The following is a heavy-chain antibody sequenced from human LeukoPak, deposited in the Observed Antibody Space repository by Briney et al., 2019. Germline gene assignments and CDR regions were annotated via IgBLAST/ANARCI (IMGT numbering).Heavy chain of an antibody. CDR3: AKPRGGYYFDY. Sequence: GGSLRLSCAASGFTFSVYGMHWVRQGPGKGLEWVALISHDGGNKNYTDSVKGRFTISRDNSKNTVYLQMNSLRPEDTAVYYCAKPRGGYYFDYWGQGTLVTVSS. D-gene: IGHD3-3*01. CDR1: GFTFSVYG. J-gene: IGHJ4*02. CDR2: ISHDGGNK. V-gene: IGHV3-30*18.